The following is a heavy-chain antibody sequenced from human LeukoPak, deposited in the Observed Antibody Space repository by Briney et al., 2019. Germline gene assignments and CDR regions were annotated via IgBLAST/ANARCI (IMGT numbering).Heavy chain of an antibody. V-gene: IGHV3-23*01. CDR3: AKYSSGWYYGGPLYYFDY. Sequence: GGSLRLSCAASGFSFSSYVMSWVRQAPGKGLEWVSAISGSGGSTYYADSVKGRFTISRDNSKNTLYLQMNSQRAEDTAVYYCAKYSSGWYYGGPLYYFDYWGQGTLVTVSS. CDR2: ISGSGGST. D-gene: IGHD6-19*01. CDR1: GFSFSSYV. J-gene: IGHJ4*02.